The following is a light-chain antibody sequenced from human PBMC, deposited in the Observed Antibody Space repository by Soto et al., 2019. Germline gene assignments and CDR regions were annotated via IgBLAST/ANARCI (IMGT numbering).Light chain of an antibody. CDR1: QSVSSN. V-gene: IGKV3-11*01. Sequence: EIVLTQSPATLSLSPGERATLSCRASQSVSSNLAWYQQKPGQAPRLLIYDASNRATGIPARFSGSGSGTDFTLTISSLEPEDFAVYYCQRGDTFGPGTRLEIK. CDR3: QRGDT. CDR2: DAS. J-gene: IGKJ5*01.